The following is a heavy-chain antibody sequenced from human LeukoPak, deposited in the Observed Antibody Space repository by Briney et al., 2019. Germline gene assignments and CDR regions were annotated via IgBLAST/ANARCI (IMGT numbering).Heavy chain of an antibody. Sequence: PGGSLRLSCAASGFTFSGSAIHWVRQASGKGLEWIGRIKSKAYNYATTYAASVKGRFSISRDDLKSTAYLQMNSLKTEDTAVYYCTRPYDHSYYWGQGTLVTVSS. D-gene: IGHD4-11*01. V-gene: IGHV3-73*01. J-gene: IGHJ4*02. CDR2: IKSKAYNYAT. CDR3: TRPYDHSYY. CDR1: GFTFSGSA.